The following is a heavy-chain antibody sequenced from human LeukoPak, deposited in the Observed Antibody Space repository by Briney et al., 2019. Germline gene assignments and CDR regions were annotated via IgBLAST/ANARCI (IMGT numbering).Heavy chain of an antibody. CDR3: ARQHSSGWYVFDY. D-gene: IGHD6-19*01. CDR2: IYYSGST. J-gene: IGHJ4*02. CDR1: DGSISTYY. Sequence: SETLSLTCTVSDGSISTYYWNWIRQPPGKGLEWIGYIYYSGSTNYNPSLKSRITISVDTSKNQFSLKLSSVTAADTAVYYCARQHSSGWYVFDYWGQGTLVTVSS. V-gene: IGHV4-59*08.